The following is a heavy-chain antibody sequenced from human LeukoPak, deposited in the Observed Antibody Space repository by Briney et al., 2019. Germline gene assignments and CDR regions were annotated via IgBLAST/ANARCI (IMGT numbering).Heavy chain of an antibody. Sequence: SSETLSLTCAVYGGSFSGYYWSWIRQPPGKGLEWIGEINHSGSTNYNPSLKSRVTISVDTSKNQFSLKLSSVTAADTAVYYCATLTGATNLSHDYWGQGTLVTVSS. CDR1: GGSFSGYY. J-gene: IGHJ4*02. CDR2: INHSGST. D-gene: IGHD1-7*01. CDR3: ATLTGATNLSHDY. V-gene: IGHV4-34*01.